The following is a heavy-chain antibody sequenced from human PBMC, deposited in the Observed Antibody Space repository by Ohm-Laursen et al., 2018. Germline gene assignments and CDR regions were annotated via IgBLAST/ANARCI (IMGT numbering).Heavy chain of an antibody. CDR2: INPSGGST. Sequence: ASVKVSCKASGYTFTSHYMHWLRQAPGQGLEWMGTINPSGGSTSYAQNFQGRVTMTRDTSTSPVYMELSSLRSEDTAVYYCARDKGTGWYEPDYWGQGTLVTVSS. CDR1: GYTFTSHY. J-gene: IGHJ4*02. D-gene: IGHD6-19*01. V-gene: IGHV1-46*01. CDR3: ARDKGTGWYEPDY.